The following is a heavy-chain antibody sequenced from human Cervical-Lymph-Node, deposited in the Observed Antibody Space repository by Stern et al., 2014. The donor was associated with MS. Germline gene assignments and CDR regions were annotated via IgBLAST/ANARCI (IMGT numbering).Heavy chain of an antibody. Sequence: QVQLQESGPGLVKPSQTLSLTCTVSGGSISSGGYYWSWIRQHTGKGLEWIGYIYYSGSTYYTPSPKSLVTISVDTSKNQFSLKLSSVTAADTAVYYCARSLGGNPPDYWGQGTLVTVSS. J-gene: IGHJ4*02. V-gene: IGHV4-31*01. D-gene: IGHD4-23*01. CDR3: ARSLGGNPPDY. CDR2: IYYSGST. CDR1: GGSISSGGYY.